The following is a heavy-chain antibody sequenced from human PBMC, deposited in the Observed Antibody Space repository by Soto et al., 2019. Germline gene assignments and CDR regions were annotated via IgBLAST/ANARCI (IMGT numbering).Heavy chain of an antibody. J-gene: IGHJ4*02. V-gene: IGHV3-30-3*01. Sequence: GGSLRLSCAASGFTFSSYAMHWVRQAPGKGLEWVAVISYDGSNKYYADSVKGRFTISRDNSKNTLYLQMNSLRAEDTAVYYCARDPPGYSSGWFDYWGQGTLVTVSS. D-gene: IGHD6-19*01. CDR2: ISYDGSNK. CDR3: ARDPPGYSSGWFDY. CDR1: GFTFSSYA.